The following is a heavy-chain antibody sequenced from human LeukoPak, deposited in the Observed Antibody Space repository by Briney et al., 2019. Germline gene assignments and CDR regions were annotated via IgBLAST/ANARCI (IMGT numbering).Heavy chain of an antibody. CDR3: AKGTGYNSGWYDY. V-gene: IGHV3-23*01. D-gene: IGHD6-19*01. CDR1: GFTFSTYV. CDR2: ISGSGDST. J-gene: IGHJ4*02. Sequence: GGSLRLSCAASGFTFSTYVMSWVRQAPGKGLEWVSSISGSGDSTYYADSVKGRLTITRDNPKSTLYLQVNSLRAEDTAVYFCAKGTGYNSGWYDYWGQGTLVTVSS.